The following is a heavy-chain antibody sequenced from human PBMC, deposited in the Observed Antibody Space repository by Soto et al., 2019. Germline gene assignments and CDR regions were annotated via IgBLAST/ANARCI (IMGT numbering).Heavy chain of an antibody. J-gene: IGHJ4*02. CDR1: GGSISSGGYS. D-gene: IGHD3-22*01. V-gene: IGHV4-30-2*01. CDR2: IYHSGST. Sequence: QLQLQESGSGLVKPSQTLSLTCAVSGGSISSGGYSWSWIRQPPGKGLEWIGYIYHSGSTYYNPSLKSRVTISVDRSKNQFSLKLSSVTAADTAVYYCARDYYDSSGSRGYFDYWGQGTLVTVSS. CDR3: ARDYYDSSGSRGYFDY.